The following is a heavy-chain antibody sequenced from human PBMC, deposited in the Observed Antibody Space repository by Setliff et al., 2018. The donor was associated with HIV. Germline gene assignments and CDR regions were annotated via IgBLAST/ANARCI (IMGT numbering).Heavy chain of an antibody. V-gene: IGHV1-3*01. CDR1: GYTFSSYV. CDR2: INAGNGNT. CDR3: ARGFSVYSSSDPLLNWFDP. J-gene: IGHJ5*02. D-gene: IGHD6-6*01. Sequence: ASVKVSCKASGYTFSSYVMNWVRQAPGQRLEWMGWINAGNGNTKYSQKFQGRVTITRDTSASTAYMELSSLRSEDTAMYYCARGFSVYSSSDPLLNWFDPWGQGTLVTVSS.